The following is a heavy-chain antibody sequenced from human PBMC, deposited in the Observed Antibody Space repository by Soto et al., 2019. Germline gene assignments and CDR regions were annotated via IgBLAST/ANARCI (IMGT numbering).Heavy chain of an antibody. V-gene: IGHV4-4*02. CDR3: ARGRVGGWYEKGDYFDY. J-gene: IGHJ4*02. CDR2: INHSGST. D-gene: IGHD6-19*01. Sequence: SETLSLTCAVSSGSISSSNWWSWVRQPPGKGLEWIGEINHSGSTNYNPSLKSRVTISVDTSKNQFSLKLSSVTAADTAVYYCARGRVGGWYEKGDYFDYWGQGTLVTVSS. CDR1: SGSISSSNW.